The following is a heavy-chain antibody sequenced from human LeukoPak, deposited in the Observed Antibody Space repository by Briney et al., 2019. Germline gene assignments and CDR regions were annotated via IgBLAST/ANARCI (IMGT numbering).Heavy chain of an antibody. CDR1: GGSFTSGSYF. V-gene: IGHV4-39*07. D-gene: IGHD5-24*01. Sequence: SETLSLTCIFSGGSFTSGSYFWGLIRQPPGKGLEWIGRISYTGSTDYNPSLKSRVSISVDTSKNQFSLNLTSVTAADTAVYYCARLYNRFAYWYFDPWGRGTLVTVSS. CDR3: ARLYNRFAYWYFDP. J-gene: IGHJ2*01. CDR2: ISYTGST.